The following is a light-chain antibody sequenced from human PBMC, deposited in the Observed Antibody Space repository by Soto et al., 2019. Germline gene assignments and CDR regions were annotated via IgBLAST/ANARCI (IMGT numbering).Light chain of an antibody. V-gene: IGKV1-5*03. CDR3: QQYSRFLT. CDR2: RAY. CDR1: QSVDTA. Sequence: DIQMTQSPSTLSASVGDRVTITCRASQSVDTALAWYQQKPGKAPKLLIFRAYNLESGVPSRFSGSGSGTEFTLALNSLQPDDFATYYCQQYSRFLTFGQGTKLELK. J-gene: IGKJ2*01.